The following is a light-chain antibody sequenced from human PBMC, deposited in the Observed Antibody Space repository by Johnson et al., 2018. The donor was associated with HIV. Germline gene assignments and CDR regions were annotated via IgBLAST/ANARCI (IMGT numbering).Light chain of an antibody. Sequence: QSVLTQPPSVSAAPGQKVTISCSGSSSNIGNNYVSWYQQLPGTAPKLLIYDNNKRPSGIPDRFSGSKSGTSATLGITGLPTGDEADYYCGTWDSSLSAGVFGTGNKVTVL. CDR2: DNN. J-gene: IGLJ1*01. CDR1: SSNIGNNY. CDR3: GTWDSSLSAGV. V-gene: IGLV1-51*01.